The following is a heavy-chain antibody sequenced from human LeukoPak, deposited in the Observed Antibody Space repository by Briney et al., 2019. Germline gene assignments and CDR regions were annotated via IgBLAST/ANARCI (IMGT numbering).Heavy chain of an antibody. CDR2: ISGSGGSA. CDR3: AKVSDWQLAKSGYMDV. J-gene: IGHJ6*03. D-gene: IGHD1-26*01. Sequence: GGSLRLSCAASGFTFSGSAMHWVRQAPGKGLEWVSAISGSGGSAYYADSVKGRFTISRDNSKNTLYLQMNSLRAEDTAVYYCAKVSDWQLAKSGYMDVWGKGTTVTVSS. CDR1: GFTFSGSA. V-gene: IGHV3-23*01.